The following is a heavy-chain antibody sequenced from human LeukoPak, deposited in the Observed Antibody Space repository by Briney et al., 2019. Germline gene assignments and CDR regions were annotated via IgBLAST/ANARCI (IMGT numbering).Heavy chain of an antibody. CDR1: TFTFSIYG. Sequence: PGGSLRLSCAASTFTFSIYGMHWVRQAPGKGLEWVAFIQYDGSNKYYADSVKGRFTISRDNSKNTLYLQMNSLRSEDTAVYYCAREQSMKQQLRTLTRWGQGTLVTVSS. CDR3: AREQSMKQQLRTLTR. CDR2: IQYDGSNK. V-gene: IGHV3-30*02. D-gene: IGHD6-13*01. J-gene: IGHJ4*02.